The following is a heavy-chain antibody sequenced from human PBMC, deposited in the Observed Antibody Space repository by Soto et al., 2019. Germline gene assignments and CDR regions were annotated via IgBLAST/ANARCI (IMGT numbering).Heavy chain of an antibody. J-gene: IGHJ4*02. CDR3: ARGWFSRDYYDSSGYYLDY. D-gene: IGHD3-22*01. Sequence: SETLSLTCSVSGGSISSSSYYWSWIRQPPGKGLEWIGYIYYSGSTYYNPSLKSRVTISVDTSKNQFSLKLSSVTAADTAVYYCARGWFSRDYYDSSGYYLDYWGQGTLVTVSS. CDR2: IYYSGST. CDR1: GGSISSSSYY. V-gene: IGHV4-30-4*01.